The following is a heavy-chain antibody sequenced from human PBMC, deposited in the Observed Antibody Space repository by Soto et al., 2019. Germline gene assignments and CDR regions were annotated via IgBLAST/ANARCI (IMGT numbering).Heavy chain of an antibody. J-gene: IGHJ6*02. CDR2: IYHSGST. CDR3: ARVRDIVVVVADYGMDV. V-gene: IGHV4-4*02. Sequence: QVQLQESGPGLVKPSGTLSLTCAVSGGSISSSNWWSWVRQPPGKGLEWIGEIYHSGSTNYNPSLKSRVTKSVDKPTNQFSLKLSSVTAADTAVYYCARVRDIVVVVADYGMDVWGQGTTVTVSS. CDR1: GGSISSSNW. D-gene: IGHD2-15*01.